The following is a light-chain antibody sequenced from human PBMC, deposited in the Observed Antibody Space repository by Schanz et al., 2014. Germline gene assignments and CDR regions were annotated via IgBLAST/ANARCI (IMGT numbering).Light chain of an antibody. V-gene: IGLV2-23*01. Sequence: QSALTQPASVSGSPGQSITISCTGTSSDVGGYNLVSWYQHHPGEAPKLLIYDGSKRPSGVPDRFSGSKSGNTASLTISGLQAEDEADYYCCSYAGSRNLVFGGGTKLTVL. J-gene: IGLJ2*01. CDR2: DGS. CDR1: SSDVGGYNL. CDR3: CSYAGSRNLV.